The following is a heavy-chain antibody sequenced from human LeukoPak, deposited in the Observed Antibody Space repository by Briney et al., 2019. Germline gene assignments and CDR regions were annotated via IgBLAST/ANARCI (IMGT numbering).Heavy chain of an antibody. D-gene: IGHD2-21*02. Sequence: PGGSLRLSCAASGFTFDDYAMHWVRQAPGKGLEWVSGISWNSGSIGYADSVKGRFTISRDNAKNSLYLQMNSLRDEDTAIYYCARDLSPKSCAPGDCDVLDIWGQGTMVTVSS. CDR2: ISWNSGSI. CDR3: ARDLSPKSCAPGDCDVLDI. J-gene: IGHJ3*02. V-gene: IGHV3-9*01. CDR1: GFTFDDYA.